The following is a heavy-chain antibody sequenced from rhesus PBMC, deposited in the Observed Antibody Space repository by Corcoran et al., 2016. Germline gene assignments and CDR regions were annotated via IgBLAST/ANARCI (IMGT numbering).Heavy chain of an antibody. Sequence: EVQLVQSGAEVKRPGASLRISCKTSGYSFTSSWISWVRQMPGKGLEWMGSSEPGDSDTRYNPSLQGNVTISADKSSSTTDLQWSSLKASDTATYYCAKKDSNYLNRFDVWGPGVLVTVAS. CDR1: GYSFTSSW. J-gene: IGHJ5-1*01. CDR2: SEPGDSDT. CDR3: AKKDSNYLNRFDV. D-gene: IGHD4-23*01. V-gene: IGHV5S1*01.